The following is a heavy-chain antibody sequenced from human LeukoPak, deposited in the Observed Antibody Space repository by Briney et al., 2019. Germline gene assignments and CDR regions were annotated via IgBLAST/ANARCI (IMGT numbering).Heavy chain of an antibody. CDR2: INPNSGGT. CDR3: ARVDYYDILNSYAFGI. CDR1: GYTFTGYY. Sequence: ASVTVSCKASGYTFTGYYMHWVRQAPGQGLEWMGWINPNSGGTNYAQKFQGRVTMTRDTSISTAYMELSRLRSDDTAVYYCARVDYYDILNSYAFGIWGQGTMVTVSS. D-gene: IGHD3-9*01. J-gene: IGHJ3*02. V-gene: IGHV1-2*02.